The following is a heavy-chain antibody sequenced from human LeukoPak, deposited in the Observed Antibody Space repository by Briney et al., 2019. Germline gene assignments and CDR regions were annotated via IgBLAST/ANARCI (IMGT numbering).Heavy chain of an antibody. V-gene: IGHV5-10-1*01. CDR1: GYSFTSYW. D-gene: IGHD6-13*01. CDR3: ARLAPLGASGENYYFYYGMDV. CDR2: IDPSDSYT. Sequence: GESPKISCKGSGYSFTSYWISWVRQMPGKGLEWMGRIDPSDSYTYYSPSFQGHVTTSADKSISTAYLQWSSLKASATAMYYCARLAPLGASGENYYFYYGMDVWGKGTTVTVSS. J-gene: IGHJ6*04.